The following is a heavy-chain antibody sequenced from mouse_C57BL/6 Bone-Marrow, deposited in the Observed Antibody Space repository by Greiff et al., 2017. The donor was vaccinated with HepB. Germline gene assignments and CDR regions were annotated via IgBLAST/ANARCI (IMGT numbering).Heavy chain of an antibody. CDR3: AREYYGSSYWYFDV. D-gene: IGHD1-1*01. Sequence: QVQLQQPGAELVMPGASVKLSCKASGYTFTSYWMHWVKQRPGQGLEWIGEIDPSDSYTNYNQKFKGKSTLTVDKSPSTAYRQLSSLTSADSAVYYCAREYYGSSYWYFDVWGTGTTVTVSS. V-gene: IGHV1-69*01. J-gene: IGHJ1*03. CDR2: IDPSDSYT. CDR1: GYTFTSYW.